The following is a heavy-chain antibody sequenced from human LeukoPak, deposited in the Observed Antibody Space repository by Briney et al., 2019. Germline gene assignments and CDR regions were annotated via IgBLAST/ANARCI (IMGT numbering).Heavy chain of an antibody. J-gene: IGHJ5*02. CDR1: GGSISSSSYY. V-gene: IGHV4-39*07. D-gene: IGHD6-6*01. Sequence: IPSETLSLTCTVSGGSISSSSYYWGWIRQPPGKGLEWIGSIYYSGSTYYNPSLKSRVTISVDTSKNQFSLKLSSVTAADTAVYYCARSGGDSSSPSFDPWGQGTLVTVSS. CDR2: IYYSGST. CDR3: ARSGGDSSSPSFDP.